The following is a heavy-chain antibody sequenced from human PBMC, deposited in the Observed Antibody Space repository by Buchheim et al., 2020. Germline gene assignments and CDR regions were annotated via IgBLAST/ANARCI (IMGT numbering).Heavy chain of an antibody. CDR3: AREGSSGSYYDYYYYYYGMDV. V-gene: IGHV3-30*03. CDR1: GFTFSSYG. D-gene: IGHD1-26*01. Sequence: QVQLVESGGGVVQPGRSLRLSCAASGFTFSSYGMHWVRQAPGKGLEWVAVISYDGSNKYYADSVKGRFTISRDNSKNTLYLQMNSLRAEDTAVYYCAREGSSGSYYDYYYYYYGMDVWGQGTT. J-gene: IGHJ6*02. CDR2: ISYDGSNK.